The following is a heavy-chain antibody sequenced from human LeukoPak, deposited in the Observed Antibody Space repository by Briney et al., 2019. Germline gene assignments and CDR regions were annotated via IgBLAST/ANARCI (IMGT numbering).Heavy chain of an antibody. Sequence: RSGGSLRLSCAASGFTFSDYYMSWIRQAPGKGLEWVSYISSSGSTIYYADSVKGRFTISRDNAKNSLFLQMNSLRAEDTAVYYCARGLWHYYDSSGLVSFDYWGQGTLVTVSS. CDR1: GFTFSDYY. D-gene: IGHD3-22*01. CDR2: ISSSGSTI. V-gene: IGHV3-11*04. J-gene: IGHJ4*02. CDR3: ARGLWHYYDSSGLVSFDY.